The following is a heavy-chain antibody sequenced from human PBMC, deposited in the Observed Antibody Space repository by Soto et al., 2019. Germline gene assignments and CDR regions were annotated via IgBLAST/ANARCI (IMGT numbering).Heavy chain of an antibody. D-gene: IGHD6-13*01. V-gene: IGHV4-30-4*01. CDR1: GGSISSGDYY. Sequence: SETLSLTCTVSGGSISSGDYYWSWIRQPPGKGLEWIGYIYYSGSTYYNPSLKSRVTISVDTSKNQFSLKLSSVTAADTAVYYCARGARVAAAGTTNWFDPWGQGTLVTVSS. CDR2: IYYSGST. CDR3: ARGARVAAAGTTNWFDP. J-gene: IGHJ5*02.